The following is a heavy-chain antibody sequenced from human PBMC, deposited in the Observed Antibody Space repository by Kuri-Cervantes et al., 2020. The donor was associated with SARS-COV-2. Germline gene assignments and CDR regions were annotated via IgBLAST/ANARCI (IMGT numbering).Heavy chain of an antibody. D-gene: IGHD1-26*01. J-gene: IGHJ3*02. CDR2: IYYSGST. Sequence: SETLSLTCTVSGGSISSHYWSWIRQPPGKGLEWIGYIYYSGSTNYNPSLKSRVTISVDTSKNQFSLKLSSVTAADTAVYYCAREGEVGATSRRRDDAFDIWGQGTMVTVSS. CDR3: AREGEVGATSRRRDDAFDI. CDR1: GGSISSHY. V-gene: IGHV4-59*11.